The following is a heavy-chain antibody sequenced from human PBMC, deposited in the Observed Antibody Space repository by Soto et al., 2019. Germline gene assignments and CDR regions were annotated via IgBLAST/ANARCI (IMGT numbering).Heavy chain of an antibody. CDR3: ARDNPHQRGYSYEFDY. D-gene: IGHD5-18*01. J-gene: IGHJ4*02. CDR2: IIPILGIA. CDR1: GGTFSSYT. V-gene: IGHV1-69*08. Sequence: QVQLVQSGAEVKKPGSSVKVSCKASGGTFSSYTISWVRQAPGQGLEWMGRIIPILGIANYAQKFQGRVTITADKSTSTAYMELSSLRSEDTAVYYCARDNPHQRGYSYEFDYWGQGTLVTVSS.